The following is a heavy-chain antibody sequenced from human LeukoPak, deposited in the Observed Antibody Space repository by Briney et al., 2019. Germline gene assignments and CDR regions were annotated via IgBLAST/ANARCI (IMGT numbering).Heavy chain of an antibody. J-gene: IGHJ2*01. CDR1: GGSISSYY. Sequence: KPSETLSLTCTVSGGSISSYYWSWIRQPPGKGLEWIGYIYYSGSTNYNPSLKSRVTVSVDTSKNQFSLKLGSVTAADTAVYYCARLLAVPYHWYFDLWGRGTLVTVSS. CDR2: IYYSGST. CDR3: ARLLAVPYHWYFDL. V-gene: IGHV4-59*08. D-gene: IGHD6-19*01.